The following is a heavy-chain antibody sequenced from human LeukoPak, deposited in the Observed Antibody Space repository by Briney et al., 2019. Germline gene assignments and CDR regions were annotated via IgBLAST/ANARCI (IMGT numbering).Heavy chain of an antibody. CDR2: IYSGGST. Sequence: GGSLRLSCAASGFTFSSNYMSWVRQAPGKGLEWVSVIYSGGSTYYSDSVKGRFTISRDNSKNTLYLQMNSLRAEDTAVYYCARVPYSSSSARRYYYMDVWGKGTTVTVSS. V-gene: IGHV3-53*01. D-gene: IGHD6-6*01. CDR3: ARVPYSSSSARRYYYMDV. J-gene: IGHJ6*03. CDR1: GFTFSSNY.